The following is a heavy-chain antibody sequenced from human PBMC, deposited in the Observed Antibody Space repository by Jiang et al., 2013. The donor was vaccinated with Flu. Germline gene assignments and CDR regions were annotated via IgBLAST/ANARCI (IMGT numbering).Heavy chain of an antibody. D-gene: IGHD6-13*01. CDR3: ATYSSSWSPASIYPQFDL. Sequence: QSGSELKKPGASVKVSCKASGYTISNSAMNWVRQAPGQGLEWMGWINTNTGNPTYAQGFTGRFVFSLDTSVSTAYLQISSLKSEDTAVYYCATYSSSWSPASIYPQFDLWGRGALVTVSS. V-gene: IGHV7-4-1*02. CDR1: GYTISNSA. J-gene: IGHJ2*01. CDR2: INTNTGNP.